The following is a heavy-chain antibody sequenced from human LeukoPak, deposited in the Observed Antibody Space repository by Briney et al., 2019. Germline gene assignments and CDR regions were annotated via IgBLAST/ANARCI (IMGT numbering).Heavy chain of an antibody. CDR1: GFTFSSYS. V-gene: IGHV3-21*01. D-gene: IGHD2-8*01. Sequence: GGSLRLSCAASGFTFSSYSMNWVRQAPGKGLEWVSSISSSSSYIYYADSVKGRFTISRDNAKNSLYLQMNSLRAEDTAVYYCAQVACTNGVCYIPYWGQGTLVTVSS. CDR3: AQVACTNGVCYIPY. CDR2: ISSSSSYI. J-gene: IGHJ4*02.